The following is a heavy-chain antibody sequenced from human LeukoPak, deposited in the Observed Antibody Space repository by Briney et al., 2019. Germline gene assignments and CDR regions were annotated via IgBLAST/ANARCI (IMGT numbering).Heavy chain of an antibody. CDR2: ISGSGGST. V-gene: IGHV3-23*01. CDR3: SNDPGVPAAIVGYFDY. J-gene: IGHJ4*02. D-gene: IGHD2-2*02. Sequence: PGGSLRLSCAASGFTFSSYAMSWVRQAPGKGLEWVSAISGSGGSTYYADSVKGRFTISRDNSKNTLYLQMNSLRAEDTAVYYFSNDPGVPAAIVGYFDYWGQGTLVTVSS. CDR1: GFTFSSYA.